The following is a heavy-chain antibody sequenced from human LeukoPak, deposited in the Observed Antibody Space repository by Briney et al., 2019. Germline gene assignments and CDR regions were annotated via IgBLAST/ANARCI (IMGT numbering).Heavy chain of an antibody. CDR3: ARGDWAHFDS. Sequence: SETLSLTCTVSGGSISSYYWSWIRQPPGKGLEWIGYIYNSGSTNYNPALKSRVTISVDTSKNQFSLNLSSVTAADTAVYYCARGDWAHFDSWGQGTLVTVSS. V-gene: IGHV4-59*01. CDR1: GGSISSYY. D-gene: IGHD3/OR15-3a*01. CDR2: IYNSGST. J-gene: IGHJ4*02.